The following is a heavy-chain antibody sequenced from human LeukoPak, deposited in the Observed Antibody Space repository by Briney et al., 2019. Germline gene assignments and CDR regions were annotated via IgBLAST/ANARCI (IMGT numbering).Heavy chain of an antibody. D-gene: IGHD3-10*01. V-gene: IGHV3-53*01. CDR2: IYSGGST. CDR1: GFTVSSNC. Sequence: GGSLRLSCAASGFTVSSNCMSWVRQAPGKGLEWVSVIYSGGSTYYADSVKGRFTISRDNSKNTLYLQMNSLRAEDTAVYYCARSGFGEPEDYWGQGTLVTVSS. CDR3: ARSGFGEPEDY. J-gene: IGHJ4*02.